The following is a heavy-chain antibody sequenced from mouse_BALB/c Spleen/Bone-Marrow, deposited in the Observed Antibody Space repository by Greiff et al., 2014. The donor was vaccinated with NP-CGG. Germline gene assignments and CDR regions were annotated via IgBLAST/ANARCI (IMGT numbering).Heavy chain of an antibody. CDR1: GYTFTDYA. Sequence: QVQLQQSGAELVRPGVSVKISCKGSGYTFTDYAVHWVKQSHAKSLEWFGVISTYYGDATYNQKFKGKATMTVDKSSSTAYMELARLTSEDSAIYYCARDLDYWGQGTTLTVSS. V-gene: IGHV1S137*01. CDR2: ISTYYGDA. CDR3: ARDLDY. J-gene: IGHJ2*01.